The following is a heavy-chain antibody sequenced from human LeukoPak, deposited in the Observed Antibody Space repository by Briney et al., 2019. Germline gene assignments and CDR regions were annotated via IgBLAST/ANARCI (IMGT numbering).Heavy chain of an antibody. CDR3: ARVTLGSSGWCRGWFDP. CDR1: GYTFTGYY. D-gene: IGHD6-19*01. CDR2: INPNSGGT. V-gene: IGHV1-2*02. J-gene: IGHJ5*02. Sequence: ASVKVSCKASGYTFTGYYMHWVRQAPGQGLEWMGWINPNSGGTNYAQKLQGRVTMTTDTSTSTAYMGLRSLRSDDTAVYYCARVTLGSSGWCRGWFDPWGQGTLVTVSS.